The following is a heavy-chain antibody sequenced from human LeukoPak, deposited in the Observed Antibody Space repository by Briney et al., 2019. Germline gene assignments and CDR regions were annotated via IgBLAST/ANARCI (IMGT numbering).Heavy chain of an antibody. D-gene: IGHD3-10*01. CDR3: ARSGRYQIY. Sequence: SETLSLTCAVYGGSFSGYYWSWIRQPPGKGLEWIGEINDSGTTNYNPSLKSRVTISEDTFRNQFSLKLSAVTAADTAVYYCARSGRYQIYWGRGALVTVSS. J-gene: IGHJ4*02. CDR1: GGSFSGYY. CDR2: INDSGTT. V-gene: IGHV4-34*01.